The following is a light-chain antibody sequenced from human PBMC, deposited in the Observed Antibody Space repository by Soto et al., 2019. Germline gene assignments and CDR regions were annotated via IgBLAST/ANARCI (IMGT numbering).Light chain of an antibody. Sequence: EIVMTQAPATLSVYQGERATLSCRASQSVSSNLAWYQQKPGQAPRLLIYGASTRATGIPARFSGSGSGTEFTLTISSLQSEDFAVYYCQQYNNWPWTFGQGSKVDIK. CDR3: QQYNNWPWT. V-gene: IGKV3-15*01. CDR1: QSVSSN. CDR2: GAS. J-gene: IGKJ1*01.